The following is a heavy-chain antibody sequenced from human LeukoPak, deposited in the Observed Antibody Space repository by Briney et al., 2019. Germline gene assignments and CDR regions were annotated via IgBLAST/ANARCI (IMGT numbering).Heavy chain of an antibody. V-gene: IGHV3-23*01. J-gene: IGHJ4*02. CDR2: IFPSGGEI. Sequence: PGGSLRLSCAASGFTFSTFAMIWVRQPPGKGLEWVSSIFPSGGEIHYADSVKGRFTISRDNSKNTLYLQMNSLRAEDAAVYYCARVVDTAMVSDYWGQGTLVTVSS. D-gene: IGHD5-18*01. CDR3: ARVVDTAMVSDY. CDR1: GFTFSTFA.